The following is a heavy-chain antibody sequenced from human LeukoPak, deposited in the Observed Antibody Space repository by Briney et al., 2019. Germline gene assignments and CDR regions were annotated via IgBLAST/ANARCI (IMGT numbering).Heavy chain of an antibody. Sequence: GGSLRLSCAASGFTFSSYWMSWVRQAPGKGLEWVANIKQDGSEKYYVDSVKGRFTISRDNAKNSLYLQMNSLRAEDTAVYYCARDARSKCSSSDWFDPWGQGTLVTVSS. J-gene: IGHJ5*02. V-gene: IGHV3-7*01. CDR1: GFTFSSYW. CDR2: IKQDGSEK. D-gene: IGHD6-6*01. CDR3: ARDARSKCSSSDWFDP.